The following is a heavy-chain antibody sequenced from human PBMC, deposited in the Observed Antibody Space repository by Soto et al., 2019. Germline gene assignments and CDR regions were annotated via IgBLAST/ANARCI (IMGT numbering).Heavy chain of an antibody. V-gene: IGHV4-30-2*01. CDR1: GDSITTGGHY. CDR2: IYHSGST. J-gene: IGHJ4*02. CDR3: ARHSPNYDFWSGHFDY. D-gene: IGHD3-3*01. Sequence: SETLSLTCAVSGDSITTGGHYWSWIRQPPGKGLEWVGYIYHSGSTFYNPSLKSRVTISEDRSKNHFSLQLTSVTAADTAVYYCARHSPNYDFWSGHFDYWGQGTLVTVSS.